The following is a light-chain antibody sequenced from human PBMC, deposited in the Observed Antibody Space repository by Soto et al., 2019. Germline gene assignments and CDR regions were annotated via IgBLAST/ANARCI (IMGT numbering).Light chain of an antibody. CDR2: GDN. CDR3: AAWDERLKGWM. J-gene: IGLJ3*02. CDR1: SSNIGSNS. Sequence: QSVLIQPPSVSGTPGQRVIISCSGSSSNIGSNSANWYQQLPGTAPGLLIYGDNKRPSRGPDRFSGSKSGTSASRAISGLQSGDEADYYCAAWDERLKGWMFGGGTKVTVL. V-gene: IGLV1-44*01.